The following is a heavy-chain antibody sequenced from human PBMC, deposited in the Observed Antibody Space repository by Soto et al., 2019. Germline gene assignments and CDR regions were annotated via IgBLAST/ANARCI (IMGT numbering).Heavy chain of an antibody. CDR2: ISAYNGNT. D-gene: IGHD2-15*01. CDR3: ARARIAGYCSGGSCYNWFDP. CDR1: GYTFTSYG. J-gene: IGHJ5*02. V-gene: IGHV1-18*01. Sequence: ASVKVSCKASGYTFTSYGISWVRQAPGQGLEWMGWISAYNGNTNYAQKLQGRVTMTTDTSTSTAYMELRSLRSDDTAVYYCARARIAGYCSGGSCYNWFDPWGQGTLVTVS.